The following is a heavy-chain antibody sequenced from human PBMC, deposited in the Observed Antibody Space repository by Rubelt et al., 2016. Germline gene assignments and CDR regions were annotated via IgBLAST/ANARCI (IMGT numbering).Heavy chain of an antibody. V-gene: IGHV1-69*04. CDR3: ARKTIITNGVWGPFDY. D-gene: IGHD2-8*01. Sequence: QVQLVQSGAEVKKPGSSVKVSCKASGGTFSSYAISWVRQAPGQGLEWMGRIIPILGIANYAQKFQGRVTITADKSTSTAYMELSSLRSGDPAVYYCARKTIITNGVWGPFDYWGQRTLVTVSS. J-gene: IGHJ4*02. CDR1: GGTFSSYA. CDR2: IIPILGIA.